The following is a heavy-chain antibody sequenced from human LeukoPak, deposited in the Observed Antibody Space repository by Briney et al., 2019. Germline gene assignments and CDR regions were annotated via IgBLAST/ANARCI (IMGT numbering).Heavy chain of an antibody. CDR2: IFSDGTS. V-gene: IGHV4-61*02. CDR1: GGSISIGGYY. J-gene: IGHJ3*01. Sequence: SQTLSLTCTVSGGSISIGGYYWSWIRQPAGKGLEWIGRIFSDGTSNCSPSLNSRVTISIDTSKNQFSLDLSSVTAADTAVYYCARVIRRDPYNYDGFDVWGQGTMVTVSS. D-gene: IGHD5-24*01. CDR3: ARVIRRDPYNYDGFDV.